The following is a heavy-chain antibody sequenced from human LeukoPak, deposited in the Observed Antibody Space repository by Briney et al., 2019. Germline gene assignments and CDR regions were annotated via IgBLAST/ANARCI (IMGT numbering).Heavy chain of an antibody. CDR1: GFTFSGYA. D-gene: IGHD5/OR15-5a*01. Sequence: GGSLRLSCAASGFTFSGYAIHWVRQAPGKGLEWGAVISSDGRDKHHADSVKGRFTISRDNSKNTLYLQTNSLRAEDTAVYYCARDLRRFAAYYFDYWGQGTLVTVSS. CDR2: ISSDGRDK. V-gene: IGHV3-30*03. J-gene: IGHJ4*02. CDR3: ARDLRRFAAYYFDY.